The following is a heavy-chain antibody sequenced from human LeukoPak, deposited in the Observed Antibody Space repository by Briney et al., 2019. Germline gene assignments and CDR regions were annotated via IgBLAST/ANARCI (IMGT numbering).Heavy chain of an antibody. D-gene: IGHD3-22*01. Sequence: GGSLRHSCAASGFPFINYGLTWLRQTPAKGLEWVSAISGSGETTYYSDSVKGRFTISRDSSKNTLFLQMNSLRVEDEAMYYCAKTHGYFDQWGQGTLVAVSS. V-gene: IGHV3-23*01. CDR1: GFPFINYG. J-gene: IGHJ4*02. CDR2: ISGSGETT. CDR3: AKTHGYFDQ.